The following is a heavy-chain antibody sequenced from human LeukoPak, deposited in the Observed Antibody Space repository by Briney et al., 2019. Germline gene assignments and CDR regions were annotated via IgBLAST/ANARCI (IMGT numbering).Heavy chain of an antibody. CDR1: GYTFTGYY. J-gene: IGHJ4*02. Sequence: GASVKVSCKASGYTFTGYYMHWVRQAPGQGLEWMGWINPNSGGTNYAQKFQGRVTMTRDTSISTAYMELSRLRSDDTAVYYCARCLVTSGYDCADYWGQGTLVTVSS. CDR2: INPNSGGT. CDR3: ARCLVTSGYDCADY. D-gene: IGHD5-12*01. V-gene: IGHV1-2*02.